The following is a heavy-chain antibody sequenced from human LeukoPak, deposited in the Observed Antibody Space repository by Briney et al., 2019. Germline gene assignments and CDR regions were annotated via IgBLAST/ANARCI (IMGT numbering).Heavy chain of an antibody. J-gene: IGHJ5*02. CDR3: ARDLSSQSWSDP. D-gene: IGHD6-13*01. CDR1: GGSISSYY. Sequence: SETLSLTCTVSGGSISSYYWSWIRQRVGKGLEGIGRIYGSGSTNYSLSLKSRVTMSVDTSKNQFSVKLSSVTAADTAVYYCARDLSSQSWSDPWGQGILVTVSS. V-gene: IGHV4-4*07. CDR2: IYGSGST.